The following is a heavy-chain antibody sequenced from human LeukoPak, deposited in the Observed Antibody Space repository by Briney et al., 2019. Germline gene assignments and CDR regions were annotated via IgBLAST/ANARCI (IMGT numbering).Heavy chain of an antibody. CDR3: ARDISKDAFDI. J-gene: IGHJ3*02. Sequence: PSETLSLTCTVSGGSISSYYWSWIRQPPGKGLEWIGYIYYSGSTNYNPSLKSRVTISVDTSKNQFSLKLSSATAADTAVYYCARDISKDAFDIWGQGTMVTVSS. CDR1: GGSISSYY. V-gene: IGHV4-59*01. CDR2: IYYSGST.